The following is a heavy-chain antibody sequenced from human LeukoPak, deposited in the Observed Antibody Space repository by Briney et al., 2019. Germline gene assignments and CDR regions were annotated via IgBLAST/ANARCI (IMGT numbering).Heavy chain of an antibody. CDR3: ARDRAPLLWFGEYDY. V-gene: IGHV3-30-3*01. D-gene: IGHD3-10*01. CDR2: ISYDGSNK. Sequence: GRSLRLSCAASGFTFSSYAMHWVRQAPGKGLEWVAVISYDGSNKYYADSAKGRFTISRDNSKNTLYLQMNSLRAEDTAVYYCARDRAPLLWFGEYDYWGQGTLVTVSS. J-gene: IGHJ4*02. CDR1: GFTFSSYA.